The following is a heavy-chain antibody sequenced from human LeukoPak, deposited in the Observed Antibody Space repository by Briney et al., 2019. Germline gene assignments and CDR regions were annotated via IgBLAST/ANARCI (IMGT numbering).Heavy chain of an antibody. CDR3: AKSSYYDSSGYYREYYFDY. J-gene: IGHJ4*02. Sequence: GGSLRLSCAVSGFTFNSYAMSWVRQAPGKGLEWVSEISGSGGITYYADSVKGRFTISRDNSKNTLYLQMSSLRAGDTAVYYCAKSSYYDSSGYYREYYFDYWGQGTLVTVSS. V-gene: IGHV3-23*01. CDR1: GFTFNSYA. D-gene: IGHD3-22*01. CDR2: ISGSGGIT.